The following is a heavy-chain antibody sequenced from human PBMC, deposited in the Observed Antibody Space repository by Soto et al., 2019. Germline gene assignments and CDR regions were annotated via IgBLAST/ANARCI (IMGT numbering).Heavy chain of an antibody. Sequence: SETLSLTCTVSGGSISSGGYYWSWIRQHPGKGLEWIGYIYYSGSTYYNPSLKSRVTISVDTSKNQFSLKLSSVTAADTAVYYCARDSRVTMVRGVTRPYNWFDPWGQGTLVTVSS. CDR2: IYYSGST. CDR3: ARDSRVTMVRGVTRPYNWFDP. V-gene: IGHV4-31*03. J-gene: IGHJ5*02. D-gene: IGHD3-10*01. CDR1: GGSISSGGYY.